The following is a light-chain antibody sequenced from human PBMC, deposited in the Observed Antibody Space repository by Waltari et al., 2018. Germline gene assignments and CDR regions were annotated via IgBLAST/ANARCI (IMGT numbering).Light chain of an antibody. CDR1: QSVNNNY. J-gene: IGKJ4*01. Sequence: EIVLTQSPGTLSLSPGERATLSCRASQSVNNNYLAWYQQKPGQPPRLLTYGASTRATGIPDRFRGSGSGTDFTLTISRLEPEDFAVFYCQQYSTSPEAFGGGTKVEIK. CDR3: QQYSTSPEA. V-gene: IGKV3-20*01. CDR2: GAS.